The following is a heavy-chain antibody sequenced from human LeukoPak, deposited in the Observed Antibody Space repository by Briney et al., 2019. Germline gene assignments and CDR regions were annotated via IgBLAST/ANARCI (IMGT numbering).Heavy chain of an antibody. CDR2: IYSGGKT. CDR3: ARGVANYYDSSGYQN. V-gene: IGHV3-53*01. J-gene: IGHJ4*02. Sequence: GGSLRLSCAASGFTVGSNYMSWVRQAPGKGLEWVSVIYSGGKTHYADSVKGRFTISRDNSKNTLYLQMNSLRAEDTAVYYCARGVANYYDSSGYQNWGQGTLVTVSS. CDR1: GFTVGSNY. D-gene: IGHD3-22*01.